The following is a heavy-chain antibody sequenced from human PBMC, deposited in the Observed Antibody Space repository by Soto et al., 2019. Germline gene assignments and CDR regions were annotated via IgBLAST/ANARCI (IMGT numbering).Heavy chain of an antibody. D-gene: IGHD4-4*01. J-gene: IGHJ4*02. CDR2: INDDGSST. CDR3: TRDVQFQSFDS. V-gene: IGHV3-74*01. CDR1: GFTFNNYV. Sequence: EVQLVESGGGLVQPGGSQRLSCAASGFTFNNYVMHWVRQAPGKGLVWVSRINDDGSSTRYADSVKGRFTMSRDNAQNTVHLQMNSLRAEDTGVYYCTRDVQFQSFDSWGQGTLVTVSS.